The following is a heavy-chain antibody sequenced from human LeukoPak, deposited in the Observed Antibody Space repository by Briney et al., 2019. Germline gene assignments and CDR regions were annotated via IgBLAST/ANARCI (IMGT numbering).Heavy chain of an antibody. Sequence: GGSLRLSCAVSGFTFSGFWMSWSRQAPGKGLEWVGRTRNKANSYTTEYAASVKGRFTISRDDSKNSLYLQMNSLKTEDTAVYYCARVGATNYWGQGTLVTVSS. V-gene: IGHV3-72*01. D-gene: IGHD3-3*01. CDR2: TRNKANSYTT. CDR1: GFTFSGFW. J-gene: IGHJ4*02. CDR3: ARVGATNY.